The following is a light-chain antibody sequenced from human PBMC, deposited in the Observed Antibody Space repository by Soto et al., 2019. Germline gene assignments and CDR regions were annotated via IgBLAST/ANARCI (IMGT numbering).Light chain of an antibody. Sequence: DIQMTQSPSSLSASEGDRVTITCRASQDISDDLVWYQQKPGKAPKRLIYDASSLQGGVPSRFSGSGSGTEFTLTISSLQPEDFATYYCLQNNTYPWTFGQGTKVDIK. V-gene: IGKV1-17*01. CDR1: QDISDD. CDR2: DAS. CDR3: LQNNTYPWT. J-gene: IGKJ1*01.